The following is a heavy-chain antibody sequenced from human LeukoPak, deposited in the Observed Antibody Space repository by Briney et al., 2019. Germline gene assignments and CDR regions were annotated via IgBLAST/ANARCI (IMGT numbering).Heavy chain of an antibody. CDR3: ARVVVATNPLFDY. CDR2: IYYSGST. D-gene: IGHD5-12*01. Sequence: SETLSLTCTVSGGSISSSSYYWGWIRQPPGKGLEWIGSIYYSGSTYYNPSLKSRVTISVDTSKNQFSLKLSSVTAADTAVYYCARVVVATNPLFDYWGQGTLVTVSS. CDR1: GGSISSSSYY. J-gene: IGHJ4*02. V-gene: IGHV4-39*07.